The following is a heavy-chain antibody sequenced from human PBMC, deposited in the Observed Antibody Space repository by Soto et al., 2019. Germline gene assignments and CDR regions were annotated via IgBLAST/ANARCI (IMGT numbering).Heavy chain of an antibody. V-gene: IGHV3-23*01. J-gene: IGHJ6*02. CDR2: ITGTGGNT. Sequence: GGSLRLSCAASGFPLSTYGMTWVRQAPGKGLEWVSAITGTGGNTYNVDSVKGRFTSSRDNSKNMLYLQVNSLRFEDTAVYYCARIRGYWYGLDVWGQGTTVTVSS. CDR1: GFPLSTYG. CDR3: ARIRGYWYGLDV.